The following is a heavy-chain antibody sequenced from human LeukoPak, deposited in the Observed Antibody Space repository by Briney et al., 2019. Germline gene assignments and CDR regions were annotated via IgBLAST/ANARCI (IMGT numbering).Heavy chain of an antibody. CDR3: ARREGLEWSVYWYFDL. J-gene: IGHJ2*01. Sequence: SETLSLTCAVSGYSISSGYYWGWIRQPPGKGLEWIGNIYHSGSTYYNLSLKSRVTISVDTSKNQFSLKLSSVTAADTAVYYCARREGLEWSVYWYFDLWGRGTLVTVSS. D-gene: IGHD3-3*01. CDR2: IYHSGST. V-gene: IGHV4-38-2*01. CDR1: GYSISSGYY.